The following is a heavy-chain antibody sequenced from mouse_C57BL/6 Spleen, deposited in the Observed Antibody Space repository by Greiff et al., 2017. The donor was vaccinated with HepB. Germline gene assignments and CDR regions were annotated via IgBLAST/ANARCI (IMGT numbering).Heavy chain of an antibody. V-gene: IGHV1-69*01. D-gene: IGHD1-1*01. CDR2: IDPSDSYT. CDR1: GYTFTSYW. J-gene: IGHJ4*01. CDR3: ARGGKTDDGSSCGAMDY. Sequence: QVQLQQSGAELVMPGASVKLSCKASGYTFTSYWMHWVKQRPGQGLEWIGEIDPSDSYTNYNPKFKGKSTLTVDKSSSTAYMQLSSLTSEGSAVYYGARGGKTDDGSSCGAMDYWGQGTTVTVSS.